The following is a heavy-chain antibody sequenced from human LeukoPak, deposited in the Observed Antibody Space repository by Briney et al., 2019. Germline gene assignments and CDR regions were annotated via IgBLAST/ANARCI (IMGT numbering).Heavy chain of an antibody. CDR2: ISRIGGST. D-gene: IGHD3-10*01. Sequence: PGASLRLSCAASGFTFSSYAMSWVRQAPGKGLEWVSAISRIGGSTNYADSVKGRFTISRDNSKNTLYLQMNSLRAEDTAVYYCAKGDEELLWFGELSSGFDYWGQGTLVTV. CDR3: AKGDEELLWFGELSSGFDY. J-gene: IGHJ4*02. CDR1: GFTFSSYA. V-gene: IGHV3-23*01.